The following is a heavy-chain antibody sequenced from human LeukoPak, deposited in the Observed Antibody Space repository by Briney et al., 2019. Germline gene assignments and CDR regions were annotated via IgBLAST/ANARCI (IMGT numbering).Heavy chain of an antibody. CDR3: ASIPNIAVAANWYFDL. D-gene: IGHD6-19*01. CDR1: GGSISSSSYY. Sequence: SETLSLTCTVSGGSISSSSYYWGWIRQPPGKGLEWIGSIYYSGSTYYNPSLKSRVTISVDTSKNQFSLKLSSVTAADTAVYYCASIPNIAVAANWYFDLWGRGTLVTVSS. V-gene: IGHV4-39*01. CDR2: IYYSGST. J-gene: IGHJ2*01.